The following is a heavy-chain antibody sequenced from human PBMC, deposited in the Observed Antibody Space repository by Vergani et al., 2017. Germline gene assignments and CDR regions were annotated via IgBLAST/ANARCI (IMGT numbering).Heavy chain of an antibody. V-gene: IGHV1-69*06. CDR1: GGIFSSYA. CDR3: ARDPRGYGGDPEDYYYGMDV. J-gene: IGHJ6*02. D-gene: IGHD2-21*02. Sequence: QVQLVQSGAEVKKPASSVKVSCKASGGIFSSYAFSWVRQAPGQGLEWMGGIIPIFGTADYAQKFQGRVTITADTSTSTAYMELTSLRSQDTAVYYCARDPRGYGGDPEDYYYGMDVWGQGTTVTVSS. CDR2: IIPIFGTA.